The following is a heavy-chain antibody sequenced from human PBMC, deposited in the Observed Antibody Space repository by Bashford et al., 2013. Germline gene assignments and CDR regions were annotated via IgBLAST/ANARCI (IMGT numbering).Heavy chain of an antibody. V-gene: IGHV1-18*01. CDR3: ARDTLYGYDRLAMDV. D-gene: IGHD5-18*01. Sequence: WVRQAPGQGLEWMGWISNYNGNTNYAQKLQGRVTMTTDTSTSTAYMELTSLRSDDTAVYYCARDTLYGYDRLAMDVVGPRDRGHRLL. J-gene: IGHJ6*02. CDR2: ISNYNGNT.